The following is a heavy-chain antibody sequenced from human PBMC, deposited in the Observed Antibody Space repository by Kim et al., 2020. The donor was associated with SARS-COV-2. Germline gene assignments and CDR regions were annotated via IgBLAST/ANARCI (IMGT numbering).Heavy chain of an antibody. J-gene: IGHJ5*02. V-gene: IGHV4-39*01. CDR2: IYYSGST. Sequence: SETLSLTCTVSGGSISSSSYYWGWIRQPPGKGLEWIGSIYYSGSTYYNPSLKSRVTISVDTSKNQFSLKLSSVTAADTAVYYCARARFVVVVAAIWFDPWGQGTLVTFSS. CDR1: GGSISSSSYY. CDR3: ARARFVVVVAAIWFDP. D-gene: IGHD2-15*01.